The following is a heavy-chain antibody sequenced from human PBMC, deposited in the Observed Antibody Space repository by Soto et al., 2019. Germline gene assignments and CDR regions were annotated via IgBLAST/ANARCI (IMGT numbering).Heavy chain of an antibody. CDR2: ISSSSSYI. J-gene: IGHJ4*02. CDR1: GFTFSSYS. V-gene: IGHV3-21*01. D-gene: IGHD6-6*01. Sequence: EVQRVESGGGLVKPGGSLRLSCAASGFTFSSYSMNWVREAPGKGLEWVSSISSSSSYIYYADSVKGRFTISRDNAKNSLYLQMNSLRAEDTAVYYCARDLRLAAQKGFDYWGQGTLVTVSS. CDR3: ARDLRLAAQKGFDY.